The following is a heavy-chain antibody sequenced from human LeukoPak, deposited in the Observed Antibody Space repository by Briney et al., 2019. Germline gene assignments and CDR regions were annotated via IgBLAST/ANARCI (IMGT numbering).Heavy chain of an antibody. CDR3: ARGLIQLWLGSSWPTLGY. J-gene: IGHJ4*02. CDR1: GYTFTGYY. CDR2: INPNSGGT. V-gene: IGHV1-2*02. Sequence: GASVKVSCKASGYTFTGYYMHWVRQAPGQGLEWMGWINPNSGGTNYAQKFQGRVTMTRDTSISTAYMELSRLRSDDTAVYYCARGLIQLWLGSSWPTLGYWGQGTLVTVSS. D-gene: IGHD5-18*01.